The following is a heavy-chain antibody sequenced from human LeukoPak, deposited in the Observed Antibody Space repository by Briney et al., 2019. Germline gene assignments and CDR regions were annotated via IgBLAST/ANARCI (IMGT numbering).Heavy chain of an antibody. J-gene: IGHJ3*02. Sequence: ASVKVSCKASGGTFSSYAISWVRQAPGQGLEWMGGIIPIFGTANYAQKFQGRVTITADESTSTAYMELSSLRSEDTAVYYCATTKMGDIVVVPAATAHAFDIWGQGTMVTVSS. CDR3: ATTKMGDIVVVPAATAHAFDI. CDR1: GGTFSSYA. CDR2: IIPIFGTA. V-gene: IGHV1-69*13. D-gene: IGHD2-2*01.